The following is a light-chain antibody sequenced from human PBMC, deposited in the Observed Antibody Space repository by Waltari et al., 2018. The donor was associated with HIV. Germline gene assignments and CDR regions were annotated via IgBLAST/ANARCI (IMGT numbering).Light chain of an antibody. Sequence: QSVLTQPPSASGTPGQRVTISCFGGTSNVESNYVYWYQQVPGTTPNLLIYMNHERPSGAPDRFSSSKSGTSASLAVSGLRSEDEAAYYCAVWDDSLNGLVFGGGTKLTVL. CDR2: MNH. CDR1: TSNVESNY. V-gene: IGLV1-47*01. CDR3: AVWDDSLNGLV. J-gene: IGLJ2*01.